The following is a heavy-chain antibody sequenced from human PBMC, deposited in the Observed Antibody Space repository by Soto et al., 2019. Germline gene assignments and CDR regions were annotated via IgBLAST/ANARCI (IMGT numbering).Heavy chain of an antibody. D-gene: IGHD1-26*01. CDR2: IFYNGRT. V-gene: IGHV4-39*01. CDR3: ARRPKSGSFHYYGVDV. Sequence: PSETLSLTCTVSGGSVSSSSYYWDWIRQSPGRGLEWIGNIFYNGRTYYNPSLRSRVTVSVDTSKNQFPLKLDSVTAADTAVYYCARRPKSGSFHYYGVDVWGRGTTVTVSS. J-gene: IGHJ6*02. CDR1: GGSVSSSSYY.